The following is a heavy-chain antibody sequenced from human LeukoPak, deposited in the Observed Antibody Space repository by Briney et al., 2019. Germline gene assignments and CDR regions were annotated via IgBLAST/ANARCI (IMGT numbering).Heavy chain of an antibody. Sequence: GGSLRLSCAASGFTFDDSAMHWVRQAPGKGLEWVSLITWNAGTTYYADSVQGRFTISRDNSKNALYLQMNSLRPEDTAFYYCAKGGSGWSYYFDFWGQGTLVTVSS. V-gene: IGHV3-43*01. D-gene: IGHD6-19*01. CDR2: ITWNAGTT. J-gene: IGHJ4*02. CDR1: GFTFDDSA. CDR3: AKGGSGWSYYFDF.